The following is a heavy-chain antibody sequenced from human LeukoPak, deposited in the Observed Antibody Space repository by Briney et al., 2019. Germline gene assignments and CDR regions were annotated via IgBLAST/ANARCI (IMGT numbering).Heavy chain of an antibody. D-gene: IGHD3-10*01. V-gene: IGHV3-23*01. CDR3: AKDLGGEGGSGFPGY. Sequence: TGGSLRLSCAASGFTFSSYAMSWVRQAPGKGLEWVSAISGSGSDTYYADSVKGRFTISRDNSKSTLYLQMNSLRAEDTAIYYCAKDLGGEGGSGFPGYWGRGTLVTVSS. CDR2: ISGSGSDT. J-gene: IGHJ4*02. CDR1: GFTFSSYA.